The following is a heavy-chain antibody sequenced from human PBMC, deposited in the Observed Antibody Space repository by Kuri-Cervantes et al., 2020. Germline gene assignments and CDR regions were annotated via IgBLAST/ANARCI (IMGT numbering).Heavy chain of an antibody. CDR2: ISYDGSNK. J-gene: IGHJ6*02. V-gene: IGHV3-30-3*01. Sequence: GGSLRLSCAASGFTFSSYAMHWVRQAPGKGLEWVAVISYDGSNKYYADSVKGRFTISRDNSKNTLYLQMNSLRAEDTAVYYCARAFTVNYYYYGMDVWGQGTTVTVSS. CDR3: ARAFTVNYYYYGMDV. D-gene: IGHD3-22*01. CDR1: GFTFSSYA.